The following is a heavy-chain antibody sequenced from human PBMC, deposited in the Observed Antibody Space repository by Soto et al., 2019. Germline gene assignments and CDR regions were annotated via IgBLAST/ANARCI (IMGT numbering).Heavy chain of an antibody. D-gene: IGHD5-12*01. CDR3: AREEVVDIVATTTFSYYYYYYMDV. J-gene: IGHJ6*03. CDR2: ISYDGSNK. V-gene: IGHV3-30-3*01. CDR1: GFTFSSYA. Sequence: PGGSLRLSCAASGFTFSSYAMHWVRQAPGKGLEWVAVISYDGSNKYYADSVKGRFTISRDNSKNTLYLQMNSLRAEDTAVYYCAREEVVDIVATTTFSYYYYYYMDVWGKGTTVTVSS.